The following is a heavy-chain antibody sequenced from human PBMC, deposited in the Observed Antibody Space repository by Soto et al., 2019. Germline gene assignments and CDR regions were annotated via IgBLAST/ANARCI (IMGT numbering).Heavy chain of an antibody. J-gene: IGHJ4*02. CDR2: IYSSGST. CDR1: GGSITSYY. D-gene: IGHD2-8*01. Sequence: PSETLSLTCTVSGGSITSYYWSWIRHPPGKGLEWIGYIYSSGSTNYNPSLKSRVTISADTSKNQVSLKLSSVTAADTAVYYCGRALAERYGIYYFDYWGQGTLVTVSS. CDR3: GRALAERYGIYYFDY. V-gene: IGHV4-59*01.